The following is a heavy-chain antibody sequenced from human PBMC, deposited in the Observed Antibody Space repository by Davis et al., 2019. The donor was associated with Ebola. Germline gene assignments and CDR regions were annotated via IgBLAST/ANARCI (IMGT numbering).Heavy chain of an antibody. CDR3: ARTVSSGYRDRFDV. V-gene: IGHV5-51*01. Sequence: GESLKISCKDSENSFSTYWIGWVRQLPGKGLEWMGLIYTGDSDTRISPSFRGRVTISADKSTRTAYLQWGSLRASDTAMYYCARTVSSGYRDRFDVWGQGTMVTVSS. J-gene: IGHJ3*01. CDR1: ENSFSTYW. CDR2: IYTGDSDT. D-gene: IGHD3-22*01.